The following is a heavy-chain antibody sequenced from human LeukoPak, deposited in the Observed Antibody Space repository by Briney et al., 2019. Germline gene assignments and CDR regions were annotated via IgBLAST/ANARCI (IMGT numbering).Heavy chain of an antibody. CDR2: IYYSWAT. CDR3: ATQYCSTTNSCYFGSISKYYFDY. V-gene: IGHV4-39*07. D-gene: IGHD2/OR15-2a*01. CDR1: GDSISYTNYY. J-gene: IGHJ4*02. Sequence: SETLSLTCTVSGDSISYTNYYWGWIRQPPGKGLEWIATIYYSWATYFNPSLKSRVTMSVDTSKNQFSLEVRSVTAADTAVYYCATQYCSTTNSCYFGSISKYYFDYWGQGALVTVSS.